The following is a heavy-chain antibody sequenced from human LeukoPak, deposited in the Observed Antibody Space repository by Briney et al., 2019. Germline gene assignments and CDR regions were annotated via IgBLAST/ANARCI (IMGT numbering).Heavy chain of an antibody. V-gene: IGHV4-39*01. J-gene: IGHJ3*02. D-gene: IGHD4-17*01. Sequence: SETLSLTCTVSGGSISSYYWSWIRQPPGKGLEWIGSIYYSGSTYYNPSLKSRVTISVDTSKNQFSLKLSSVTAADTAVYYCARPPHLGDYYDAFDIWGQGTMVTVSS. CDR1: GGSISSYY. CDR2: IYYSGST. CDR3: ARPPHLGDYYDAFDI.